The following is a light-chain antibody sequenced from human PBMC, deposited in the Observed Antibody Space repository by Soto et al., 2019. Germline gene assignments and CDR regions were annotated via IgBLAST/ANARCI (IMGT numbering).Light chain of an antibody. J-gene: IGLJ1*01. CDR3: CSYAGRYTTCV. CDR1: SSDVGGYNY. CDR2: DVT. V-gene: IGLV2-11*01. Sequence: QSALTQPRSVSGSPGQSITISCSGTSSDVGGYNYVSWYQQHPGKAPKLIIYDVTKRPSGVPDRFSGSKSGNTASLTISGLQAEDEADYYCCSYAGRYTTCVFATGTKVTVL.